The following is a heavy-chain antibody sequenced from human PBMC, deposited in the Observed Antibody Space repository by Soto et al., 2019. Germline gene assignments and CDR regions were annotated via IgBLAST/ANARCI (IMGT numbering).Heavy chain of an antibody. V-gene: IGHV3-30-3*01. Sequence: QVQLVESGGGVVQPGRSLRLSCAASGFTFSSYAMHWVRQAPGKGLEWVAVISYDGSNKYYADSVKGRFTNSRDNSKNTLYLHMNSLRAEDTAVYYCAIASRGSDANDAFDSGGRGRIVTFSS. CDR3: AIASRGSDANDAFDS. CDR2: ISYDGSNK. D-gene: IGHD3-16*01. CDR1: GFTFSSYA. J-gene: IGHJ3*02.